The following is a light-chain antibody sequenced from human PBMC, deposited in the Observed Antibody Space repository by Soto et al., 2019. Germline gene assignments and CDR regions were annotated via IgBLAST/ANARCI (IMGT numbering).Light chain of an antibody. CDR3: SSYTSSSPHV. J-gene: IGLJ1*01. CDR1: GSDVGGYNY. V-gene: IGLV2-14*01. CDR2: EVS. Sequence: ALARRAPVSVSPGQQNIISCTGTGSDVGGYNYVSWYQQHPGKAPKLMIYEVSNRPSGVSNRFSGSKSGNTASLTISGLQAEDEADYYCSSYTSSSPHVFGTGTKVTVL.